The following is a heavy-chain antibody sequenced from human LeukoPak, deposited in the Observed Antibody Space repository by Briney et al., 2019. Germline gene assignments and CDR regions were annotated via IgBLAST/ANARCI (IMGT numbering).Heavy chain of an antibody. CDR3: AANWNYGGGLLDV. Sequence: ASVEVSCKASGYTFTHYHMHWVRQAPGQGLEWVGCIDLYTGGAHYAQKFQDWLSMTRDTSINTAYMELSSLRSEDTAVYYCAANWNYGGGLLDVWGKGTTVTVSS. V-gene: IGHV1-2*04. D-gene: IGHD1-7*01. CDR2: IDLYTGGA. J-gene: IGHJ6*04. CDR1: GYTFTHYH.